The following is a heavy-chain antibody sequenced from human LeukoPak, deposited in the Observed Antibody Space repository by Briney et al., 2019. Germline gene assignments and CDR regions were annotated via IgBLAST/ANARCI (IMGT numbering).Heavy chain of an antibody. J-gene: IGHJ4*02. CDR1: GYTFIDYY. CDR2: INPNSGDS. Sequence: ASVKVSCKASGYTFIDYYIHWVRQAPGQGLEWMGRINPNSGDSNYAQNFQGRVTMTRDTSISTAYMELSRLRSDDTAVYYCARDLPSTSTWELDFWGQGTLVTVSS. CDR3: ARDLPSTSTWELDF. D-gene: IGHD1-26*01. V-gene: IGHV1-2*06.